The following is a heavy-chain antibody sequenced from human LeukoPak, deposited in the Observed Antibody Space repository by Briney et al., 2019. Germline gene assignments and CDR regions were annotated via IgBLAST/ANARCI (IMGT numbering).Heavy chain of an antibody. V-gene: IGHV6-1*01. J-gene: IGHJ4*02. CDR1: GDSVSSNSAA. CDR2: TYYRSKWYY. Sequence: SQTLPLTCVISGDSVSSNSAAWNWIRQSPSRGLEWLGRTYYRSKWYYHYAVSMKSRITVNPDTSKNQFSLQLNSVTPEDTAVYYCARTRDLGPDYWGQGTLVTVSS. CDR3: ARTRDLGPDY. D-gene: IGHD1-26*01.